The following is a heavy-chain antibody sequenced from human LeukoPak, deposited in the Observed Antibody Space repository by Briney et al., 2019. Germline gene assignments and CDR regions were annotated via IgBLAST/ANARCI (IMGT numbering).Heavy chain of an antibody. CDR1: GESLSKYY. CDR3: ASSVGSTDY. Sequence: SETLSLTCAVYGESLSKYYWTWIRQSPGKGLEWIGEINHRGSTNLNPSLKSRATLSVGTSKHQFSLKLTSVTAADAAVHYCASSVGSTDYWGQGTLVTVSS. CDR2: INHRGST. J-gene: IGHJ4*02. V-gene: IGHV4-34*04. D-gene: IGHD1-26*01.